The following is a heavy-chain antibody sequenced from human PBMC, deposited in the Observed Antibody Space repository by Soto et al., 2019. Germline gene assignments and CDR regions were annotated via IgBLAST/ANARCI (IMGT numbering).Heavy chain of an antibody. CDR1: GFIFSSFA. CDR3: ARDPYFDYMYGVPDY. D-gene: IGHD3-16*01. Sequence: VQLAESGGDVVQPGRSLRLSCAASGFIFSSFALHWVRQTPDKGLEWVAFISNDGSQTYYADSVKGRFTISRDNSNYSLTLQMDRLRPEDTARYYCARDPYFDYMYGVPDYWCQGTLVGVSS. J-gene: IGHJ4*02. V-gene: IGHV3-30-3*01. CDR2: ISNDGSQT.